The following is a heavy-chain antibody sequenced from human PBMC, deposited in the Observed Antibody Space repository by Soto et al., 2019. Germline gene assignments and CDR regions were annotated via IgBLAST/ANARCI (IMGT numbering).Heavy chain of an antibody. J-gene: IGHJ6*02. V-gene: IGHV4-34*01. D-gene: IGHD3-3*01. CDR3: ARGVAYYYYYGMDV. CDR2: INPSGST. Sequence: PSEPLSLTCAVYGGSLSGYYWSWIRQPPGKGLAWIGEINPSGSTNYNPSLKSRVTISVDTSKNQFSLKLSSVTAADTAVYYCARGVAYYYYYGMDVWGQGTTVTVS. CDR1: GGSLSGYY.